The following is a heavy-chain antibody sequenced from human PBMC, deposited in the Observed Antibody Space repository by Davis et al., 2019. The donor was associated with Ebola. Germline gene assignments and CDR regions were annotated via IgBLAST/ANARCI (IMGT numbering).Heavy chain of an antibody. CDR1: GGSISSYY. D-gene: IGHD2-15*01. Sequence: MPSETLSLTCTVSGGSISSYYWSWIRQPPGKGLEWIGYLYYSGNTNYNPSLKSRVTISVDTSKNQFSLKLGSVTAADTAVYYCARGLVVVAATYFDYWGQGTLVTVSS. CDR3: ARGLVVVAATYFDY. V-gene: IGHV4-59*01. J-gene: IGHJ4*02. CDR2: LYYSGNT.